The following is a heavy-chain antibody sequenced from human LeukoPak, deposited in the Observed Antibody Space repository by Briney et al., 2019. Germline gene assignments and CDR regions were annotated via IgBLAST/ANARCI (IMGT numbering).Heavy chain of an antibody. CDR1: GYTFTAYY. V-gene: IGHV1-2*02. Sequence: GASVKVSCKASGYTFTAYYMHWVRQAPGQGLEWMGWINPNSGDTKIAQKFQGRVTMTRDTSISTAYMELSSLGSDDTAVYYCARGPNYYDSSGFHYRDWGQGTLVTVSS. J-gene: IGHJ4*02. D-gene: IGHD3-22*01. CDR3: ARGPNYYDSSGFHYRD. CDR2: INPNSGDT.